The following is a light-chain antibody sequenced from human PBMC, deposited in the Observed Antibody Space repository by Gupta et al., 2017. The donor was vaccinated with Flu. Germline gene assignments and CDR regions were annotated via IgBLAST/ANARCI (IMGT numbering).Light chain of an antibody. Sequence: DIQMTQSPSTLSASVGDRVTITCRASQSISTWLAWYQQKPGQAPKVLIYRASSLESGVPSRVSGSGSGTEFTLTISSLQPDDFATYYCQQYDHFLFTFGPGTKVDIK. CDR1: QSISTW. V-gene: IGKV1-5*03. CDR3: QQYDHFLFT. CDR2: RAS. J-gene: IGKJ3*01.